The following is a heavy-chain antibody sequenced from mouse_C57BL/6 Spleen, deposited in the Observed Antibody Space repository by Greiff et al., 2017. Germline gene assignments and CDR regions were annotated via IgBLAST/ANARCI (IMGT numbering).Heavy chain of an antibody. Sequence: VQLKESGPGLVKPSQSLSLTCSVTGYSITSGYYWNWIRQFPGNKLEWMGYISYDGSNNYNPSLKNRISITRDTSKNQFFLKLNSVTTEDTATYYCARDYYGSSEGGMDYWGQGTSVTVSS. V-gene: IGHV3-6*01. CDR2: ISYDGSN. J-gene: IGHJ4*01. D-gene: IGHD1-1*01. CDR3: ARDYYGSSEGGMDY. CDR1: GYSITSGYY.